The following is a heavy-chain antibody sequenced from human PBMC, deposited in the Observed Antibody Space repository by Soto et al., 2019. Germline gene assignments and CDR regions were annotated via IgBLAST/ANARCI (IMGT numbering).Heavy chain of an antibody. CDR1: GNTFASYG. J-gene: IGHJ3*02. V-gene: IGHV1-18*01. D-gene: IGHD2-15*01. CDR3: ARVVAYASDI. Sequence: GASVKVSCKASGNTFASYGISWVRQAPGQGLEWMGWISAYNGNTNYAQRLQGRVTMTTDTSTSTAYMELRSLRSDDTAVYYCARVVAYASDIWGQGTMVTVSS. CDR2: ISAYNGNT.